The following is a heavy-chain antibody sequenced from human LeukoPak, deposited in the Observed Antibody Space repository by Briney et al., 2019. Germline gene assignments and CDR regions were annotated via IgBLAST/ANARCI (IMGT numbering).Heavy chain of an antibody. D-gene: IGHD3-3*01. CDR1: GFTFSSYA. Sequence: GGSLRLSCAASGFTFSSYAMSWVRQAPGKGLEWVSAISGSGGSTYYADSVKGRFTISRDNSKNTLYLQMNSLRAEDTAVYYCAKDERTSSIFGVVINPWFDPRGQGTLVTVSS. CDR2: ISGSGGST. V-gene: IGHV3-23*01. CDR3: AKDERTSSIFGVVINPWFDP. J-gene: IGHJ5*02.